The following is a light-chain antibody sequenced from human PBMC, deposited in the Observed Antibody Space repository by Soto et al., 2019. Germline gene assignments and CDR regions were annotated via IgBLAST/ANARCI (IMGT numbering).Light chain of an antibody. CDR3: QQGYNFPRA. J-gene: IGKJ1*01. CDR2: PAS. V-gene: IGKV1-12*01. Sequence: PCSISASVGDRVTITCRASQPISSWLAWYQRVPGQAPYLLIYPASTLQSGVPSRFSGSGSGTDFTLTINSLQPEDFATYYCQQGYNFPRAFGQGTKVDIK. CDR1: QPISSW.